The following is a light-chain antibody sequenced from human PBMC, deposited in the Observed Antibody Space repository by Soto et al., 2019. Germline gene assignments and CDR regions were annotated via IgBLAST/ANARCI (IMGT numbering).Light chain of an antibody. CDR1: SSDVGGYNY. J-gene: IGLJ2*01. CDR3: SSYTSSGTLVV. V-gene: IGLV2-14*01. CDR2: EVS. Sequence: QSALTQPASVSGSPGQSITISCTGTSSDVGGYNYVSWYQQYPGKAPKLMIYEVSNRPSGVSNRLSGSKSGNTASLTISGLQAEDEADYYCSSYTSSGTLVVFGGGTKLTGL.